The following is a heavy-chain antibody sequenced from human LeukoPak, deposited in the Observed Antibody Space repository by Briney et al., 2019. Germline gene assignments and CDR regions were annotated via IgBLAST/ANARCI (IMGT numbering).Heavy chain of an antibody. CDR1: GYPFTTYE. J-gene: IGHJ5*02. CDR3: ARGPRNDP. V-gene: IGHV1-8*01. Sequence: ASVKVSCKTSGYPFTTYEINWVRQAAGQGLEWMGWVHPNSGNTAYAQKFQGRVTMTRDTSITTAYMELSGLRSDDTAVYFCARGPRNDPWGQGTLVTVSS. D-gene: IGHD1-14*01. CDR2: VHPNSGNT.